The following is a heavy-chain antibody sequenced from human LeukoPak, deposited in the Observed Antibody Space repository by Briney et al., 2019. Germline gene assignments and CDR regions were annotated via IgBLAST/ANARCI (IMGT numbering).Heavy chain of an antibody. CDR1: GFTFSSYS. V-gene: IGHV3-33*08. Sequence: GGSLRLSCAASGFTFSSYSMNWVRQAPGKGLEWVAVIWYDGSNKYYADSVKGRFTISRDNSKNTLYLQMNSLRAEDTAVYYCARGSHLGYCSGGSCSGAFDIWGQGTMVTVSS. CDR3: ARGSHLGYCSGGSCSGAFDI. J-gene: IGHJ3*02. D-gene: IGHD2-15*01. CDR2: IWYDGSNK.